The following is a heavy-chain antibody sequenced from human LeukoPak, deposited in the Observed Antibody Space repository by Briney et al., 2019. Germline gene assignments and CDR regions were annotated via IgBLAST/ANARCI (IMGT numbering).Heavy chain of an antibody. V-gene: IGHV3-21*01. CDR2: ISSSSSYI. J-gene: IGHJ4*02. CDR3: ARGPSDYYYDSSGYYASH. Sequence: GGSLRLSCAASGFTFSSYSMNWVRQAPGKGLEWVSSISSSSSYIYYADSVKGRFTISRDNAKNSLYLQMNSLRAEDTAVYYCARGPSDYYYDSSGYYASHWGQGTLVTVSS. CDR1: GFTFSSYS. D-gene: IGHD3-22*01.